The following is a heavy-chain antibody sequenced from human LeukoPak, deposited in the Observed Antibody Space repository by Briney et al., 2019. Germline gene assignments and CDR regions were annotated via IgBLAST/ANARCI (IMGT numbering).Heavy chain of an antibody. CDR1: GYTFTSYG. Sequence: GASVKVSCKASGYTFTSYGISWVRQAPGQGLEWMGWISAYNGNTNYAQNLQGRVTMTTDTSTSTAYMELRSVRSDDTAVYYCARVTYYYGSGSYLRVPFFDCWGQGTLVTVSS. D-gene: IGHD3-10*01. V-gene: IGHV1-18*01. CDR3: ARVTYYYGSGSYLRVPFFDC. J-gene: IGHJ4*02. CDR2: ISAYNGNT.